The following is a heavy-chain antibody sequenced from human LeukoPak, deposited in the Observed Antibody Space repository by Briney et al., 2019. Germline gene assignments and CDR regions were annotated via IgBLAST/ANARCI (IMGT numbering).Heavy chain of an antibody. CDR1: GGSLSSSTYY. Sequence: SETLSLTCTVSGGSLSSSTYYWDWIRQSPGKGLEWIGSLYYTGTTYYNPSLKGRVSISVDTSKNQFSLKLSSVTAADTAVYYCTRKQWLAPFDYWGQGTLVTVSS. J-gene: IGHJ4*02. CDR3: TRKQWLAPFDY. D-gene: IGHD6-19*01. CDR2: LYYTGTT. V-gene: IGHV4-39*01.